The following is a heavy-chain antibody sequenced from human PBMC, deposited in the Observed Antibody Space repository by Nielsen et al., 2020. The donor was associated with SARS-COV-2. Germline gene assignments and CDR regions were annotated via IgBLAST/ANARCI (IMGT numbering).Heavy chain of an antibody. J-gene: IGHJ4*02. V-gene: IGHV7-4-1*01. D-gene: IGHD3-22*01. CDR3: ANPRGAYYYDSSGLDY. CDR1: GYTFTSYS. Sequence: ASVKVSCKASGYTFTSYSMNWVRQAAAQGLEWMGWINTNTGNPTYAQGFTGRFLFSLDTSLSTAYLQIRSLKAEETAVYYCANPRGAYYYDSSGLDYWGQGTLVTVSS. CDR2: INTNTGNP.